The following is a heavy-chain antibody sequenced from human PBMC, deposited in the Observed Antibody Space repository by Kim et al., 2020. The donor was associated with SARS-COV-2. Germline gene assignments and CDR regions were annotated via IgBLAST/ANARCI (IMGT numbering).Heavy chain of an antibody. D-gene: IGHD6-13*01. J-gene: IGHJ4*02. V-gene: IGHV1-69*06. CDR1: GGTFSSYA. Sequence: SVKVSCKASGGTFSSYAISWVRQAPGQGLEWMGGIIPIFGTANYAQKFQGRVTITADKSMITAYMELSSLRSEDTAVYYCATDSAAAGTGTLDYWCQGT. CDR3: ATDSAAAGTGTLDY. CDR2: IIPIFGTA.